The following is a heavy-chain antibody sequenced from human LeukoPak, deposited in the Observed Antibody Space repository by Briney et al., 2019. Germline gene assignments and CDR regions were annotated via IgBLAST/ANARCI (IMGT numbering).Heavy chain of an antibody. Sequence: KASETLSLTCTVSGGSISSGAYYWSWIRQIPEKGLEWIGHIFYSGDTSYNPSLKSRVTMSVDMSQNQFSLRLTSVTAADTAIYYCARVDCETTSCYGWRGYFDPWGQGTPVTVSS. CDR2: IFYSGDT. D-gene: IGHD2-2*01. CDR1: GGSISSGAYY. V-gene: IGHV4-31*03. CDR3: ARVDCETTSCYGWRGYFDP. J-gene: IGHJ5*02.